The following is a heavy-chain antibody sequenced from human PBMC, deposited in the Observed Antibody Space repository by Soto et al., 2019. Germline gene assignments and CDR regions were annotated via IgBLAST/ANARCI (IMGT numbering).Heavy chain of an antibody. V-gene: IGHV1-3*01. J-gene: IGHJ4*02. D-gene: IGHD6-19*01. CDR3: ARGVAGTRSTSFDY. CDR1: GYTFTSYA. CDR2: INAGNGNT. Sequence: QVQLVQSGAEVKKPGASVKVSCKASGYTFTSYAMHWVRQAPGQRLEWMGWINAGNGNTKYSQKFQGRVTIKGDTSASTAYRELSSLRSEDTAVYYCARGVAGTRSTSFDYWGQGTLVTVSS.